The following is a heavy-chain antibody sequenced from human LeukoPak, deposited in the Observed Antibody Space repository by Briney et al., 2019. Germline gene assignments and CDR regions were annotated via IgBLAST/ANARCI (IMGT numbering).Heavy chain of an antibody. CDR3: AKETPNTGWFDP. CDR2: INPSGDGT. D-gene: IGHD1-14*01. V-gene: IGHV1-46*01. Sequence: ASVKVSCTASGHTFTTYYVHLVRQAPGQGLEWMGVINPSGDGTNYPQRFQGRVTLTRDTSTSTVYVELSSLRSEDTAIYYCAKETPNTGWFDPWGQGTLVTVSS. J-gene: IGHJ5*02. CDR1: GHTFTTYY.